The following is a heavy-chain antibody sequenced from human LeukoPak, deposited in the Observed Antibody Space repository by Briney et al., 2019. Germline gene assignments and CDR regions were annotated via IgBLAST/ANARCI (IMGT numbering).Heavy chain of an antibody. D-gene: IGHD4-17*01. Sequence: GGSLRLSCAASGFTFSSYSMNWVRQAPGKGLEWVSSISSSSSYIYYADSVKGRFTISRDNAKNSLYLQMNSLRAEDTAVYYCATSMTQLPCCHCWGQGTLVTVSS. J-gene: IGHJ4*02. CDR2: ISSSSSYI. CDR1: GFTFSSYS. CDR3: ATSMTQLPCCHC. V-gene: IGHV3-21*01.